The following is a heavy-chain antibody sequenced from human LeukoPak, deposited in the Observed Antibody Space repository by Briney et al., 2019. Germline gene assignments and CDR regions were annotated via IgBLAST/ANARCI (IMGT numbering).Heavy chain of an antibody. CDR1: GFTFRSYG. V-gene: IGHV3-30*03. CDR3: ARALNWDNFYY. J-gene: IGHJ4*02. CDR2: ISYDGSNK. Sequence: GRSLRLSCAASGFTFRSYGMHWVRQTPGKGLERVAVISYDGSNKYYADSVKGRFTISRDNSKNTLYLQMNSLRAEDTAVYYCARALNWDNFYYWGEGTLVTLSS. D-gene: IGHD1/OR15-1a*01.